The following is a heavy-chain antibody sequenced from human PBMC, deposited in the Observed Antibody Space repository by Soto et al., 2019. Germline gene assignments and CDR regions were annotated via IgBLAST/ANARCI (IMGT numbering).Heavy chain of an antibody. Sequence: GSLILSCVASGLTFWSRAMTWVRQAPGDGLQWVSTITDTGGDAKYADSVRGRFVISRDNSKKTLYLQMTSLTAEDSAMYYCARGSTDSYPGSRIFDFWGRGTLVTVSS. D-gene: IGHD3-10*01. J-gene: IGHJ4*02. V-gene: IGHV3-23*01. CDR3: ARGSTDSYPGSRIFDF. CDR1: GLTFWSRA. CDR2: ITDTGGDA.